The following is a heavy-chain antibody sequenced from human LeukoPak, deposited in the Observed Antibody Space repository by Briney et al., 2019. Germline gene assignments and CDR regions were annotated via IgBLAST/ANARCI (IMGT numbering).Heavy chain of an antibody. V-gene: IGHV1-18*01. CDR2: ISAYNGNT. Sequence: ASVKVSCKASGYTFTSYGISWVRQAPGQGLEWMGWISAYNGNTNYAQKLQGRVTMTTDTSPSTAYMELRSLRSDDTAVYYCAREGIAAAGPNYYYYMDVWGKGTTVTVSS. D-gene: IGHD6-13*01. CDR3: AREGIAAAGPNYYYYMDV. J-gene: IGHJ6*03. CDR1: GYTFTSYG.